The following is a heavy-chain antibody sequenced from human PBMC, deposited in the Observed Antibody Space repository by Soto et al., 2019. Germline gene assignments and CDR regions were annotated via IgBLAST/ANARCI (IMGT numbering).Heavy chain of an antibody. V-gene: IGHV1-69*13. D-gene: IGHD3-3*01. J-gene: IGHJ6*02. CDR1: GGTFSSYA. CDR3: ASVRITIFGVVPRGPYYYYGMDV. CDR2: IIPIFGTA. Sequence: SVKVSCKASGGTFSSYAISWVRQAPGQGLEWMGGIIPIFGTANYAQKFQGRVTITADESTSTAYMELSGLRSEDTAVYYCASVRITIFGVVPRGPYYYYGMDVWGQGTTVTVSS.